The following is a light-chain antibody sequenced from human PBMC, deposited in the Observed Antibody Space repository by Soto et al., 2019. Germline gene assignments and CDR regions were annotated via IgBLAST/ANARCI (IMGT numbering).Light chain of an antibody. Sequence: EIVLTQSPGTLSLSPGERATLSCRASQSVSSNLAWYQQKPGQPPRLLIYGASTRATDIPARFRGTGSGTDFTLTISSLQSEDFAVYFCQQYHIWPSWTFGQGTKVDIK. CDR3: QQYHIWPSWT. V-gene: IGKV3-15*01. CDR2: GAS. CDR1: QSVSSN. J-gene: IGKJ1*01.